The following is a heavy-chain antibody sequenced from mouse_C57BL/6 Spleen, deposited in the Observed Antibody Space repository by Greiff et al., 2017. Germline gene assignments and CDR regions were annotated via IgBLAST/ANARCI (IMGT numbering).Heavy chain of an antibody. V-gene: IGHV1-82*01. CDR1: GYAFSSSW. D-gene: IGHD1-1*01. J-gene: IGHJ1*03. CDR3: ARTTTVVAPTGFDV. Sequence: VKLMESGPELVKPGASVKISCKASGYAFSSSWMNWVKQRPGKGLEWIGRIYPGDGDTNYNGKFKGKATLTADKSSSTAYMQLSSLTSEDSAVYFCARTTTVVAPTGFDVWGTGTTVTVSS. CDR2: IYPGDGDT.